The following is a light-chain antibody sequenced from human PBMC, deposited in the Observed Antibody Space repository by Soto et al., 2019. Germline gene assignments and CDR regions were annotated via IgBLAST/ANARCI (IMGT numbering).Light chain of an antibody. CDR3: QQSYSTPRT. Sequence: DIQMTQSPSSLSASVGDRVTITCRASQSISSYLNCYQQKPGKAPKLLIYAASSLQSGVPLRFSGSGSGTDFTITISSLQPEDFATYYCQQSYSTPRTFGQGTKVDIK. CDR2: AAS. CDR1: QSISSY. V-gene: IGKV1-39*01. J-gene: IGKJ1*01.